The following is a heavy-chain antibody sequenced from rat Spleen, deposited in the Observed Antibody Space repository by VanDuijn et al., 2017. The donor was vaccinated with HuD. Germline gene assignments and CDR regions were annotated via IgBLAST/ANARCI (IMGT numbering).Heavy chain of an antibody. V-gene: IGHV5-25*01. J-gene: IGHJ3*01. CDR2: INSGGSDT. Sequence: EVQLVESGGGLVQPGRSLKLSCAASGFTFSSFPMAWVRQGPKKGLEWVASINSGGSDTFYPVSVKDRFTISRDNAKSTLYLQMDSLRSEDTATYYCARGHGYNYDWFAYWGQGTLVTVSS. D-gene: IGHD1-4*01. CDR3: ARGHGYNYDWFAY. CDR1: GFTFSSFP.